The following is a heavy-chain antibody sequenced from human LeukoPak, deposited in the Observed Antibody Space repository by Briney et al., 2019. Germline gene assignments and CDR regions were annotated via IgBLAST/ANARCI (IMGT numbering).Heavy chain of an antibody. CDR2: IYHSGST. V-gene: IGHV4-38-2*02. CDR1: GYSISSGYY. J-gene: IGHJ2*01. Sequence: PSETLSLTCTVSGYSISSGYYWGWIRQPPGKGLEWIGSIYHSGSTYYDPSLKSRVTISVDTSKNQFSLKLSSVTAADTAVYYCARHPIVVVPAAIGLWYFDLWGRGTLVTVSS. CDR3: ARHPIVVVPAAIGLWYFDL. D-gene: IGHD2-2*01.